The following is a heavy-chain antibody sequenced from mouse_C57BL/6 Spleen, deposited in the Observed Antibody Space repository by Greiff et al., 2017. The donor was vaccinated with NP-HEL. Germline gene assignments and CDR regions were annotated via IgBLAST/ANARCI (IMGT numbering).Heavy chain of an antibody. Sequence: EVQWVESGGDLVKPGGSLKLSCAASGFTFSSYGMSWVRQTPDKRLEWVATISSGGSYTYYPDSVKGRFTISRDNAKNTLYLQMSSLKSEDTAMYYCARHEGDDYDVGDYFDYWGQGTTLTVSS. CDR2: ISSGGSYT. CDR1: GFTFSSYG. V-gene: IGHV5-6*01. D-gene: IGHD2-4*01. J-gene: IGHJ2*01. CDR3: ARHEGDDYDVGDYFDY.